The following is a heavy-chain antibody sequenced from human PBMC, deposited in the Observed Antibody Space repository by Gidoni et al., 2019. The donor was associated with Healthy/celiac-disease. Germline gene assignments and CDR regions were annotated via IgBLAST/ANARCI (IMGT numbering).Heavy chain of an antibody. J-gene: IGHJ2*01. V-gene: IGHV3-23*01. D-gene: IGHD2-15*01. CDR3: AKALGYCSGGSCYPPFWLQYPYWYFDL. Sequence: GGSTYYADSVKGRFTISRDNSKNTLYLQMNSLRAEDTAVYYCAKALGYCSGGSCYPPFWLQYPYWYFDLWGRGTLVTVSS. CDR2: GGST.